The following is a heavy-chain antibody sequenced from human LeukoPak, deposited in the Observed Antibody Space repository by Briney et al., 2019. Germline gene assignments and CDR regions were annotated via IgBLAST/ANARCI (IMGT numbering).Heavy chain of an antibody. Sequence: GGSLRLSCAASGFTVSSNYMSWVRQAPGKGLEWVSVIYSGGSTYYADSVKGRFTISRDNSKNTLYLQMNSLRAEDTAVYYCARPRSGYYQGAFDIWGQGTMVTVSS. CDR1: GFTVSSNY. V-gene: IGHV3-66*02. D-gene: IGHD3-22*01. J-gene: IGHJ3*02. CDR2: IYSGGST. CDR3: ARPRSGYYQGAFDI.